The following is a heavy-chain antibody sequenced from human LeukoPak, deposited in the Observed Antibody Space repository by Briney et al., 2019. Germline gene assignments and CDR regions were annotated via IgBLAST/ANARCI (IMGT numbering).Heavy chain of an antibody. CDR2: IYSGGST. CDR1: GFTVSSNY. D-gene: IGHD2-2*01. Sequence: GGSLRLSCAASGFTVSSNYMSWVRQAPGKGLEWVSVIYSGGSTYYADSVKGRFTISRDNSKNTLYLQMDSLRAEDTAVYYCARAPPAAFSDYWGQGTLSPSP. V-gene: IGHV3-66*01. CDR3: ARAPPAAFSDY. J-gene: IGHJ4*02.